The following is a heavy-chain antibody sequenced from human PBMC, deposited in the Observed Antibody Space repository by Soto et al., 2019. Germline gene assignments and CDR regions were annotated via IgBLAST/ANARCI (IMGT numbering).Heavy chain of an antibody. Sequence: ASVKVSCKASGYTFTSNGISWVRQAPGQGLEWMGWISAYNGNTNDAQKLQGRVTMTTDTSTSTAYMELRSLRPDDTAVYYCAGDLRLTMCGVVIPPDHYYYAREGWGKGNTVSVSS. CDR1: GYTFTSNG. CDR3: AGDLRLTMCGVVIPPDHYYYAREG. D-gene: IGHD3-3*01. J-gene: IGHJ6*04. V-gene: IGHV1-18*04. CDR2: ISAYNGNT.